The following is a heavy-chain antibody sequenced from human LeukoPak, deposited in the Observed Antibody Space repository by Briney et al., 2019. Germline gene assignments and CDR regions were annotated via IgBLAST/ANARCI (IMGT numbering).Heavy chain of an antibody. CDR1: GFTFSSYA. J-gene: IGHJ4*02. V-gene: IGHV3-23*01. CDR3: AKTVSGSYSYQGGDY. CDR2: NSGSGENT. D-gene: IGHD3-16*02. Sequence: GGSLRLSCAASGFTFSSYAMSWVHQPPGKGLEWVSANSGSGENTNYADSVKGRFTMSRDNSRNMLYLQMNSLRDEDTAKYYCAKTVSGSYSYQGGDYWGQGTLVTVSS.